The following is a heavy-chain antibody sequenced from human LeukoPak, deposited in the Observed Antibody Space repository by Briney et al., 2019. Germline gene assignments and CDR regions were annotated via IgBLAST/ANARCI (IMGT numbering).Heavy chain of an antibody. CDR2: MNPNSGNT. CDR1: GYTFTSYD. J-gene: IGHJ5*02. Sequence: ASVKVSCKASGYTFTSYDINWVRQATGQALEWMGWMNPNSGNTGYAQKFQGRVTITADEPTSTAYLELSSLRSDDTAVYYCARDGYSSSQNWFDPWGQGTLVTVSS. V-gene: IGHV1-8*01. D-gene: IGHD6-13*01. CDR3: ARDGYSSSQNWFDP.